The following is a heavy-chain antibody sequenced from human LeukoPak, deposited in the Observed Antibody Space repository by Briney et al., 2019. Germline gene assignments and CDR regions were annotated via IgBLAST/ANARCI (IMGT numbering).Heavy chain of an antibody. V-gene: IGHV4-38-2*01. CDR3: ARRGDGYNVDY. Sequence: SETLSLTCAVSDYSISSGYYWGWIRQPPGEGLEWIGSIYHSGSTYYNPSLKTRVTISVDTSKNQFFLNLYSVTAADTAVYYCARRGDGYNVDYWGQGILVTVSS. CDR1: DYSISSGYY. CDR2: IYHSGST. D-gene: IGHD5-24*01. J-gene: IGHJ4*02.